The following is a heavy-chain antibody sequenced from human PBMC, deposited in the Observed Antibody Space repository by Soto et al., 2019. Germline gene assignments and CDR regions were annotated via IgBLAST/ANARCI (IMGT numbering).Heavy chain of an antibody. V-gene: IGHV1-69*06. Sequence: SVKVSCKASGGTFSSYAISWVRQAPGQGLEWMGGIIPIFGTANYAQKFQGRVTITADKSTSTAYMELSSLRSEDTAVYYCARIGYDSSGYYYSFDYWGQGTLVTVS. CDR1: GGTFSSYA. D-gene: IGHD3-22*01. J-gene: IGHJ4*02. CDR3: ARIGYDSSGYYYSFDY. CDR2: IIPIFGTA.